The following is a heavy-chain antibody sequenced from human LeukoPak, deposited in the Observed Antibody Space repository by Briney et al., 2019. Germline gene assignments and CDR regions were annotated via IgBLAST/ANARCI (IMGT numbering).Heavy chain of an antibody. J-gene: IGHJ5*02. CDR1: GYTFTDYY. Sequence: ASVKVSCKASGYTFTDYYMHWVRQAPGQGLEWMGWINPNSGGTNYAQKFQGRVTMTRDTSISTAHMEVSWLTSDDSALYYCARAPYCDSASCYTGYNWFNPWGQGTLVTVSS. CDR3: ARAPYCDSASCYTGYNWFNP. CDR2: INPNSGGT. V-gene: IGHV1-2*02. D-gene: IGHD2-2*02.